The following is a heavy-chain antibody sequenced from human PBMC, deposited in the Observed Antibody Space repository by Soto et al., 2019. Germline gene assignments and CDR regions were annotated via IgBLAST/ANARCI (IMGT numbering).Heavy chain of an antibody. CDR1: GFIFSSYS. D-gene: IGHD5-18*01. CDR3: ARDLGGYSYGYVVDYYGMDV. CDR2: ISYDGSNK. Sequence: QVQLVESGGGVVQPGRSLRLSCEASGFIFSSYSMHWVRQAPGKGLEWVAVISYDGSNKYYADSVKGRFTISRDNSKNTLYLQMNSLRAEDTAVYYCARDLGGYSYGYVVDYYGMDVWGQGTTVTVSS. J-gene: IGHJ6*02. V-gene: IGHV3-30-3*01.